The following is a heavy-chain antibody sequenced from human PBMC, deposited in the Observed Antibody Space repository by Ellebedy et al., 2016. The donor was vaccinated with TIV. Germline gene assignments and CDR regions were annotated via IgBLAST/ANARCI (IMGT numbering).Heavy chain of an antibody. D-gene: IGHD3-10*01. CDR2: ISAYNGNT. V-gene: IGHV1-18*04. CDR3: ARRRLGPSNYYYGSGSHNFDY. J-gene: IGHJ4*02. Sequence: AASVKVSCKASGYTFTSYGISWVRQAPGQGLEWMGWISAYNGNTNYAQKLQGRVTMTTDTSTSTAYMELRSLRSDDTAVYYCARRRLGPSNYYYGSGSHNFDYWGQGTLVTVSS. CDR1: GYTFTSYG.